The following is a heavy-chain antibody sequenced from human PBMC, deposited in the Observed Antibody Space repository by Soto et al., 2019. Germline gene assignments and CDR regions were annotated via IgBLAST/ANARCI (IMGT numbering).Heavy chain of an antibody. CDR2: ISASGGST. J-gene: IGHJ4*02. V-gene: IGHV3-23*01. Sequence: EVQLLESGGGLVQPGGSLRLSCAASGFTLSSYAMSWVRQAPGKGLEWVSGISASGGSTFYADSVKGRFTISRDNSKNTLYLQMSSLRAEDTAVYYCAKEPPWRWPRYFDYWGQGTLVTVSS. CDR1: GFTLSSYA. CDR3: AKEPPWRWPRYFDY. D-gene: IGHD1-1*01.